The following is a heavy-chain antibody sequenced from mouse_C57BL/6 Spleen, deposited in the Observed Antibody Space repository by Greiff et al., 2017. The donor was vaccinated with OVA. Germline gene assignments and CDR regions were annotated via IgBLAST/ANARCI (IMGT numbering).Heavy chain of an antibody. Sequence: VQLQQPGAELVKPGASVKLSCKASGYTFTSYWMHWVKQRPGQGLEWIGMIHPNSGSTNYNEKFKSKATLTVDKSSSTAYMQLSSLTSEDSAVYYCARQDYSNYARDYWGQGTTLTVSS. J-gene: IGHJ2*01. CDR2: IHPNSGST. V-gene: IGHV1-64*01. D-gene: IGHD2-5*01. CDR1: GYTFTSYW. CDR3: ARQDYSNYARDY.